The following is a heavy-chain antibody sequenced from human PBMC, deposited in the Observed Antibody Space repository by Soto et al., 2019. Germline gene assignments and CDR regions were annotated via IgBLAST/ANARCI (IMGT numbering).Heavy chain of an antibody. D-gene: IGHD3-22*01. V-gene: IGHV4-30-4*01. CDR2: IYYSGST. CDR1: GGSISNDNYY. CDR3: ARTASPAHFYDASADSER. J-gene: IGHJ4*02. Sequence: SETLSLTCTVSGGSISNDNYYWSWIRQSPGKGLEWIAYIYYSGSTYYNPSLKSRLTISVDPSKNQFSLKLSSVTAADTAVYYCARTASPAHFYDASADSERWGQGTLVTVSS.